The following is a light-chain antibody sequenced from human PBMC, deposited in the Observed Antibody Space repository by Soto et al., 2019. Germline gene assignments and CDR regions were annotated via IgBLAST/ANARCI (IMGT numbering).Light chain of an antibody. CDR2: DAS. J-gene: IGKJ5*01. CDR1: QTISSW. V-gene: IGKV1-33*01. Sequence: DIQMTQSPSTLSASVGDTVTITCRASQTISSWLAWYQQKPGKAPKLLIYDASNLQTGVPSRFSGSGSGTDFTFTIGSLQPEEIATDYWQQYDSVPSTFGGGTRLEIK. CDR3: QQYDSVPST.